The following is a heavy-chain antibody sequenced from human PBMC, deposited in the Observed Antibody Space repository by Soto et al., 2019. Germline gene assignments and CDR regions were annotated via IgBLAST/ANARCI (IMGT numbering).Heavy chain of an antibody. V-gene: IGHV3-30-3*01. Sequence: GGSLRLSCAASGFTFSSYAMHWVRQAPGKGPEWVAVISYDGSNKYYADSVKGRFTISRDNSKNTLYLQMNSLRAEDTAVYYCARDTSPGGGDCYFDYWGQGTLVTVSS. CDR3: ARDTSPGGGDCYFDY. J-gene: IGHJ4*02. CDR2: ISYDGSNK. D-gene: IGHD2-21*02. CDR1: GFTFSSYA.